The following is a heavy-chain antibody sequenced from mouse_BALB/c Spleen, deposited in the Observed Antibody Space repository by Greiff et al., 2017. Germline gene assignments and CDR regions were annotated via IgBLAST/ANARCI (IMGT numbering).Heavy chain of an antibody. CDR2: ISSGSSTI. Sequence: EVQVVESGGGLVQPGGSRKLSCAASGFTFSSFGMHWVRQAPEKGLEWVAYISSGSSTIYYADTVKGRFTISRDNPKNTLFLQMTSLRSEDTAMYYCASYDGYPAWFAYWGQGTLVTVSA. CDR3: ASYDGYPAWFAY. CDR1: GFTFSSFG. V-gene: IGHV5-17*02. J-gene: IGHJ3*01. D-gene: IGHD2-3*01.